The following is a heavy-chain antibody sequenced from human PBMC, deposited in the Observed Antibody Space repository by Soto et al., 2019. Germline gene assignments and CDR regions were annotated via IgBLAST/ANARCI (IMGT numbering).Heavy chain of an antibody. CDR2: INPSGGST. V-gene: IGHV1-46*01. CDR3: ARDLMGDGYNLYYFDY. J-gene: IGHJ4*02. D-gene: IGHD5-12*01. Sequence: ASVKVSCKASGYTFTSYYMHWLRQAPGQGLEWMGIINPSGGSTSYAQKFQGRVTMTRDTSTSTVYMELSSLRSEDTAVYYCARDLMGDGYNLYYFDYWGQGTLVTVSS. CDR1: GYTFTSYY.